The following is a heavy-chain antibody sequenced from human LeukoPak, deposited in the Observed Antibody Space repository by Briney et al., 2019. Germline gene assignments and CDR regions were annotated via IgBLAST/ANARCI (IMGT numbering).Heavy chain of an antibody. J-gene: IGHJ4*02. CDR2: FDPEDGET. D-gene: IGHD5-12*01. Sequence: ASVKVSCKVSGYTLTELSMHWVRQAPGKGLEWMGGFDPEDGETIYAQKFQGRVTMTEDTSTDTPYMELSSLRSEDTAVYYCATGEIYGGYGGDYFDYWGQGTLVTVSS. CDR3: ATGEIYGGYGGDYFDY. CDR1: GYTLTELS. V-gene: IGHV1-24*01.